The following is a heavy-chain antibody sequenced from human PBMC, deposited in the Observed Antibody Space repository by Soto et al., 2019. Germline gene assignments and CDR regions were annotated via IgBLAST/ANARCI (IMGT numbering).Heavy chain of an antibody. D-gene: IGHD4-17*01. CDR3: ANLNSGDHRYGMDV. J-gene: IGHJ6*02. CDR1: GFSFSSYA. CDR2: ISGSGGST. V-gene: IGHV3-23*01. Sequence: PGGSLRLSCAASGFSFSSYAMSWVRQAPGKGLEWVSAISGSGGSTYYADSVKGRFTISRDNSKNTLYLQMNSLRAEDTAVYYCANLNSGDHRYGMDVWGQGTTVTVSS.